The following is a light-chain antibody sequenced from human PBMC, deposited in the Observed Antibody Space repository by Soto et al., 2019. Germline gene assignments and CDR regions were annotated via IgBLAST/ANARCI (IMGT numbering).Light chain of an antibody. Sequence: QSALTQPASVSGSPGQSITISCTGTSSDVGGYNLVSWYQQHPGKAPKLMIYEVSKRPSGVSNRFSGSKSGNTASLTISGLQAADEADYYCCSYAGSSALDVFGTGTKVTVL. J-gene: IGLJ1*01. V-gene: IGLV2-23*02. CDR2: EVS. CDR3: CSYAGSSALDV. CDR1: SSDVGGYNL.